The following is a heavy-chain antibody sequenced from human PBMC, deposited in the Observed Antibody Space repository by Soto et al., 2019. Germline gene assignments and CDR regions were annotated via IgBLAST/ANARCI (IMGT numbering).Heavy chain of an antibody. CDR3: AKGDLIVLVPAAKNWFDP. CDR2: ISYDGSNK. Sequence: GGSLRLSCAASGFTFSSYGMHWVRQAPGKGLEWVAVISYDGSNKYYADSVKGRFTISRDNSKNTLYLQMNSLRTEDTAVYYCAKGDLIVLVPAAKNWFDPWGQGTLVTVSS. CDR1: GFTFSSYG. J-gene: IGHJ5*02. D-gene: IGHD2-2*01. V-gene: IGHV3-30*18.